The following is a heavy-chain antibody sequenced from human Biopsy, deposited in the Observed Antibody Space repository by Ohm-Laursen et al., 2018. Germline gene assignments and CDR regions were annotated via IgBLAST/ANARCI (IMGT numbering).Heavy chain of an antibody. J-gene: IGHJ4*02. Sequence: ASVKVSCNVSGYTLTELSIHWVRQTGGKGLEWMGGFDREERKTVYAEKFQGRVTMTEDTSTDTVYMEVTSLRSDDTAVYYCATGPYYDTRFYYNVRPFDFWGQGTLVTVPS. D-gene: IGHD3-10*01. V-gene: IGHV1-24*01. CDR2: FDREERKT. CDR1: GYTLTELS. CDR3: ATGPYYDTRFYYNVRPFDF.